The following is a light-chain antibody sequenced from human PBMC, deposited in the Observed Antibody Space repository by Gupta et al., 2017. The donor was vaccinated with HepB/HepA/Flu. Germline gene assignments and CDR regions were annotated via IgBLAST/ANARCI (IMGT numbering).Light chain of an antibody. CDR2: VGS. Sequence: DVVMTQSPLFMPVTSGEPASISCRSSQSLLHTNGFNCLEWYLQKPGQSPQLLIYVGSNRASGVPDRFSGSGSGTDFTLKISRVEAEDVGVYYCMQGLHTPRIFGPGTKVDTK. CDR1: QSLLHTNGFNC. CDR3: MQGLHTPRI. J-gene: IGKJ3*01. V-gene: IGKV2-28*01.